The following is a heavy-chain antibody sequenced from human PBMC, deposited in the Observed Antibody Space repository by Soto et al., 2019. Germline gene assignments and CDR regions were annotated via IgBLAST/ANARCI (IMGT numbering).Heavy chain of an antibody. CDR1: GYTFTSYY. J-gene: IGHJ3*02. Sequence: ASVKVSWKASGYTFTSYYMHWVRQAPGQGLEWMGIINPSGGSTSYAQKFQGRVTMTRDTSTSTVYMELSSLRSEDTAVYYCARVEMATDAFDIWGQGTMVTVSS. CDR3: ARVEMATDAFDI. D-gene: IGHD5-12*01. CDR2: INPSGGST. V-gene: IGHV1-46*01.